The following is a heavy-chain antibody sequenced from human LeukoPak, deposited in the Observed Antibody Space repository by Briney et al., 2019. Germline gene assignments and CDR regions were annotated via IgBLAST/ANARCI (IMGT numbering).Heavy chain of an antibody. J-gene: IGHJ4*02. CDR2: IYYSGST. CDR3: ARVCGYSYGYYFDY. CDR1: GGSISSSSYY. V-gene: IGHV4-39*07. Sequence: SGTLSLTCTVSGGSISSSSYYWGWIRQPPGKGLEWIGSIYYSGSTYYNPFLKSRVTISVDTSKNQFSLKLSSVTAADTAVYYCARVCGYSYGYYFDYWGQGTLVTVSS. D-gene: IGHD5-18*01.